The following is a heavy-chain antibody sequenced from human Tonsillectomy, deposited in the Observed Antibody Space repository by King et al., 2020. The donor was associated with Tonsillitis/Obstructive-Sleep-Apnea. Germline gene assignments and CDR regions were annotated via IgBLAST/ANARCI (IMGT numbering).Heavy chain of an antibody. D-gene: IGHD3-3*01. CDR2: IKRKSDGGTT. CDR1: GFTFSNAW. J-gene: IGHJ3*02. CDR3: TTVWRFLELEGGAFDI. V-gene: IGHV3-15*01. Sequence: EVQLVESGGGLVKPGGSLRLSCAASGFTFSNAWMSWVRQAPGKGLEWVGHIKRKSDGGTTDYAAPVKGRFTISRDDSKNTLYLQMNSLKTEDTAVYHCTTVWRFLELEGGAFDIWGQGTTVTVSS.